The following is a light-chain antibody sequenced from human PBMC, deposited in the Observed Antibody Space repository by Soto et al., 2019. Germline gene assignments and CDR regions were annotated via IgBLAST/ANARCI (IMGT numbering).Light chain of an antibody. CDR1: QTVTSY. Sequence: DVQITHSPSSLSASVVDSLTLTFLASQTVTSYLNWYQQKPGKAPKLLIYAASTLQSGVPSRFSGSGSGTEFTLTIISLQPEDFATYYCQKSYRFPKKFGRGTKVDIK. J-gene: IGKJ1*01. CDR3: QKSYRFPKK. V-gene: IGKV1-39*01. CDR2: AAS.